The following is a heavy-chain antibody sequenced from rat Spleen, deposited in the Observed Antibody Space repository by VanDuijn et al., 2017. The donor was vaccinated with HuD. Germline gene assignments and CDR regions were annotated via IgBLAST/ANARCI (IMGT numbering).Heavy chain of an antibody. J-gene: IGHJ4*01. V-gene: IGHV5-31*01. CDR1: GFTFNNYW. Sequence: ELQLAESGGGLVQPGGSLKLSCVASGFTFNNYWMTWIRQAPGRGLEWVASITNASGRTYYSDFVKGRFTISRDTAQNTLYLQMNSLRSEDTATYYCARHVGGYSSYAYVMDAWGQGASVTVSS. CDR3: ARHVGGYSSYAYVMDA. D-gene: IGHD1-2*01. CDR2: ITNASGRT.